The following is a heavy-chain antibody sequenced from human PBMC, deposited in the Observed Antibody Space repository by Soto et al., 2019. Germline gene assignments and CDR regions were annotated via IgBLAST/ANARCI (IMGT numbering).Heavy chain of an antibody. Sequence: QITLKESGPTLVEPTQTLTLTCAFSGFSLTTTGAAVGWIRQPPGKALEWLALIYWDDDKRYIPSLKRRLTITKDTSKNQVVLTLTNMDPVDTATYLCAHSTFDYSYAYDYWGQGTLVTVSS. CDR3: AHSTFDYSYAYDY. J-gene: IGHJ4*02. V-gene: IGHV2-5*02. CDR1: GFSLTTTGAA. D-gene: IGHD3-16*01. CDR2: IYWDDDK.